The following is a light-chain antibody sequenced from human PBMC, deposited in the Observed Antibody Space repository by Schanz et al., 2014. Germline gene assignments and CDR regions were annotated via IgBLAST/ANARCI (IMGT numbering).Light chain of an antibody. Sequence: QSVLTQPPSVSGAPGQRVTISCTGSSSNIGAPYDVHWYQQLPGTAPKLLIFANHNRASGVPDRFSGSKSGASASLAITGLQAEDETDYYCSSYTSSNTGVFGGGTKLTVL. CDR2: ANH. CDR3: SSYTSSNTGV. J-gene: IGLJ3*02. CDR1: SSNIGAPYD. V-gene: IGLV1-40*01.